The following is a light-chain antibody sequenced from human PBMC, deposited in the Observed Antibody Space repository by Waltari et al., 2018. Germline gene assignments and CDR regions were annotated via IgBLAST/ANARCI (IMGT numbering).Light chain of an antibody. J-gene: IGKJ4*01. V-gene: IGKV1-33*01. CDR2: DAS. CDR3: QQYDNFPPT. CDR1: QCITNF. Sequence: DIQMTQSPSSLSASLGDRVLITCQASQCITNFLHWYQQKLGKAPKLLISDASILRTGVPSRFSGRGSGTDFTFTISGLQPEDVGTYYCQQYDNFPPTFGGGTRVEIK.